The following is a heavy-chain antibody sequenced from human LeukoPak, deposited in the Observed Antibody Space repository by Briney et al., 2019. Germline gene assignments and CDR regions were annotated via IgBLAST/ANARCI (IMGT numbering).Heavy chain of an antibody. CDR3: ARGSYGYEY. CDR2: INSDGSST. D-gene: IGHD5-18*01. Sequence: GGSLRLSCASSGFTFSSYWMHWVRQGPGKGLVWVSRINSDGSSTTYADSVKGRFTISRDNAKNTLYLQMNSLRAEDTAVYYCARGSYGYEYWGQGTLVTVST. J-gene: IGHJ4*02. CDR1: GFTFSSYW. V-gene: IGHV3-74*01.